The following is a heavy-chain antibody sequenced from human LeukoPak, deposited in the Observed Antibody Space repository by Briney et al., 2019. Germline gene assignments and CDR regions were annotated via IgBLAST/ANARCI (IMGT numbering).Heavy chain of an antibody. CDR2: TYYSSKWYT. CDR3: ARGWLRSGFDL. D-gene: IGHD5-12*01. Sequence: SQTLSPTCAISGDSVSSAWNWIRQSPSRGLDWLGRTYYSSKWYTDYAVSVKGRVSINPDTSKNQLSLQLSSVTPEDTAVYYCARGWLRSGFDLWGQGTLVTVSS. J-gene: IGHJ4*02. V-gene: IGHV6-1*01. CDR1: GDSVSSA.